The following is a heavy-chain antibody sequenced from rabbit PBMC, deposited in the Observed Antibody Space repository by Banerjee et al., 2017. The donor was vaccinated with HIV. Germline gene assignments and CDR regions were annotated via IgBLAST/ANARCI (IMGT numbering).Heavy chain of an antibody. CDR2: IYDGDGTT. V-gene: IGHV1S7*01. Sequence: QLKESGGGLVQPGGSLKLSCKASGFDFSSYYMSWVRQAPGKGLEWIACIYDGDGTTFYADWVNGRFTISSHNAQNTLYLQLNSLTAADTATYFCARAPYVGVAGVGYPYTNLWGQGTFVTVS. CDR3: ARAPYVGVAGVGYPYTNL. CDR1: GFDFSSYY. J-gene: IGHJ4*01. D-gene: IGHD1-1*01.